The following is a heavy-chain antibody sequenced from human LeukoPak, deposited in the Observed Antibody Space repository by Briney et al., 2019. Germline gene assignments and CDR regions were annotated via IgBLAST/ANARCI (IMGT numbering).Heavy chain of an antibody. CDR2: IYTSGDT. J-gene: IGHJ5*02. D-gene: IGHD1-1*01. V-gene: IGHV4-4*07. CDR3: ARGLEDPPVWIDP. CDR1: GISFTTYY. Sequence: SESLSLTCTVSGISFTTYYWTWIRQPAGKGLEWLGRIYTSGDTNYNPSLKSRLTMSVDKSKNQYSLKLTSVTAADTAVYYCARGLEDPPVWIDPWGQGTLVTVSS.